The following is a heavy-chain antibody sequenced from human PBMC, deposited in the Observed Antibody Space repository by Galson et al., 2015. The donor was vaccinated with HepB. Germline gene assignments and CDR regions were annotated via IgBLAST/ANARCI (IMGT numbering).Heavy chain of an antibody. D-gene: IGHD3-3*01. Sequence: SVKVSCKASGGTFSSYAISWVRQAPGQGLEWMGGIIPIFGIANYAQKFQGRVTITADESTSTAYMELSSLRSEDTAVYYCASLIGLSDYGMDVWGQGTTVTVSS. J-gene: IGHJ6*02. CDR1: GGTFSSYA. V-gene: IGHV1-69*13. CDR2: IIPIFGIA. CDR3: ASLIGLSDYGMDV.